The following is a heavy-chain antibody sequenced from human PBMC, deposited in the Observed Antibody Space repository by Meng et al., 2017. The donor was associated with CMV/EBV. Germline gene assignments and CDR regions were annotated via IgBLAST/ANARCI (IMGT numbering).Heavy chain of an antibody. V-gene: IGHV4-34*01. J-gene: IGHJ6*02. D-gene: IGHD1-14*01. CDR1: GGSFSGYY. Sequence: GSLRLSCAVYGGSFSGYYWSWISQPPGKGLEWIGEINHSGSTNYNPSLKSRVTISVDTSKNQFSLKLSSVTAADTAVYYCARGGGGRTNRGMDVWGQGTTVTVSS. CDR2: INHSGST. CDR3: ARGGGGRTNRGMDV.